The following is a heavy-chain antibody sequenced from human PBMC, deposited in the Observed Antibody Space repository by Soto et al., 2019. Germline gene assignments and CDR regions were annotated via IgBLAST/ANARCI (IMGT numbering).Heavy chain of an antibody. CDR3: AKDIAAADYYYYGMDV. Sequence: GGSLRLSCAASGFTFDDYAMHWVRQAPGKGLEWVSGISWNSGSIGYADSVKGRFTISRDNAKNSLYLQMNSLRAEDTALYYCAKDIAAADYYYYGMDVWGQGTTVTVS. J-gene: IGHJ6*02. V-gene: IGHV3-9*01. D-gene: IGHD6-13*01. CDR1: GFTFDDYA. CDR2: ISWNSGSI.